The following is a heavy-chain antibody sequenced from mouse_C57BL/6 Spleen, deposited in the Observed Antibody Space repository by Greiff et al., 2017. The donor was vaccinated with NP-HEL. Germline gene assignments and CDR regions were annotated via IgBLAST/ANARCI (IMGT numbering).Heavy chain of an antibody. CDR1: GYTFTSYW. Sequence: VQLQQPGAELVKPGASVKLSCKASGYTFTSYWMQWVKQRPGQGLEWIGEIDPSDSYTNYNQKFKGKATLTVDTSSSTAYMQLSSLTSEDSAVYYCAGYYGKNAMDYWGQGTSVTVSS. J-gene: IGHJ4*01. CDR2: IDPSDSYT. D-gene: IGHD1-1*01. CDR3: AGYYGKNAMDY. V-gene: IGHV1-50*01.